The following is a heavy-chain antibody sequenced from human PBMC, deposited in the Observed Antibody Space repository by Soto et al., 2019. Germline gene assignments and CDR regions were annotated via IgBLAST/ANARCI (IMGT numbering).Heavy chain of an antibody. V-gene: IGHV3-66*01. D-gene: IGHD2-21*01. CDR2: IYSAGST. CDR3: AEDGIRDL. Sequence: GKGLEWVSLIYSAGSTYYADSVKGRFTISRDNSKNTLYLQMNSLRAEDTVFFFQAEDGIRDL. J-gene: IGHJ2*01.